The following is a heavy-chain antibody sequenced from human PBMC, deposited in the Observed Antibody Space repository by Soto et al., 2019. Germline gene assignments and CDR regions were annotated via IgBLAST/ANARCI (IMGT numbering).Heavy chain of an antibody. J-gene: IGHJ4*02. CDR3: ARISGSYLLADFDY. D-gene: IGHD1-26*01. V-gene: IGHV3-21*01. CDR2: ISSSSSYI. Sequence: EVQLVESGGGLVKPGGSMRLSCAASGFTFNSYSMNWVRQAPGKGLEWVSSISSSSSYIYYADSVKGRFTISRDNAKNSLYMQMNSLRAKDTAVYYCARISGSYLLADFDYWGQGTLVTVSS. CDR1: GFTFNSYS.